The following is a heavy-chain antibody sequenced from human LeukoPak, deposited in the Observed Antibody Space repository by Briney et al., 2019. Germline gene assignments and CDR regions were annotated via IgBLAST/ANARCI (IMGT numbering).Heavy chain of an antibody. D-gene: IGHD2-2*01. CDR1: GYTFTSYG. J-gene: IGHJ3*02. CDR2: ISAYNGNT. Sequence: GASVKVSRKASGYTFTSYGISWVRQAPGQGLEWMGWISAYNGNTNYAQKLQGRVTMTTDTSTSTAYMELRSLRSDDTAVYYCARGNDQLLPDAFDIWGQGTMVTVSS. CDR3: ARGNDQLLPDAFDI. V-gene: IGHV1-18*01.